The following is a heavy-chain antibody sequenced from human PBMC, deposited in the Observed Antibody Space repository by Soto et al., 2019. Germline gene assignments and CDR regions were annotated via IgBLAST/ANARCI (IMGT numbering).Heavy chain of an antibody. D-gene: IGHD5-12*01. CDR2: IYSGGST. Sequence: EVQLVESGGGLVQPGGSLRLSCAASGFTVSSNYMSWVRQAPGKGLEWVSVIYSGGSTYYADSVKGRFTISRHNSKNTLYLQMNSLRAEDTAVYYCARSGYDSDSGDWYFDLWGRDTLVTVSS. V-gene: IGHV3-53*04. CDR1: GFTVSSNY. J-gene: IGHJ2*01. CDR3: ARSGYDSDSGDWYFDL.